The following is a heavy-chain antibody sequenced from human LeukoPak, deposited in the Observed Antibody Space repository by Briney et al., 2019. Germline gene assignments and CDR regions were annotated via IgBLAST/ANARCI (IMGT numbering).Heavy chain of an antibody. Sequence: ASVKVSCKASGYTFTSYGISWVRQAPGQGLEWMGWISAYNGNTNYAQKLQGRVTVTTDTSTSTAYMELRSLRSDDTAVYYCARDRVVVPAAIVFYYYYYMDVWGKGTTVTVSS. CDR2: ISAYNGNT. D-gene: IGHD2-2*02. J-gene: IGHJ6*03. V-gene: IGHV1-18*01. CDR3: ARDRVVVPAAIVFYYYYYMDV. CDR1: GYTFTSYG.